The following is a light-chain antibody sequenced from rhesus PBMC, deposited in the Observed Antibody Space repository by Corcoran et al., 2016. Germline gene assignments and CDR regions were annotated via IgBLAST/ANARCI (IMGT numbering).Light chain of an antibody. CDR1: SSDIGGYIY. CDR2: EVS. CDR3: SSSSGSNIFV. V-gene: IGLV2-32*02. Sequence: QAALTQPRSVSGSPGQSVTISCTGTSSDIGGYIYVSWYQQYPGTAPKLMIYEVSKRPSGVSDRFSGSKSGNTASLTISGLQAEDEADYYCSSSSGSNIFVFGGSTKLTVL. J-gene: IGLJ6*01.